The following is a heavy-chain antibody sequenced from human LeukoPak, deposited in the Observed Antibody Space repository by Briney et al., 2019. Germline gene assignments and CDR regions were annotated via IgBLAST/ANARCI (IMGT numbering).Heavy chain of an antibody. CDR3: TRGPTERWLYYGMDV. CDR1: GFTFGDHV. V-gene: IGHV3-49*04. CDR2: IRSKSYGGTT. Sequence: QPGRSLRLSCTTSGFTFGDHVMSWVRQAPGKGLEWVGFIRSKSYGGTTEYAASVKGRFTISRDDSKSIAYLQMNSLKTEDTAVYYCTRGPTERWLYYGMDVWGQGTTVTVSS. D-gene: IGHD5-24*01. J-gene: IGHJ6*02.